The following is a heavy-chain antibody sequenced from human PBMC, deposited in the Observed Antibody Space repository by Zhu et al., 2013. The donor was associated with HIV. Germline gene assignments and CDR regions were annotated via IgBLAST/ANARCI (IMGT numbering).Heavy chain of an antibody. D-gene: IGHD4-17*01. CDR2: IIPIFGTA. J-gene: IGHJ3*02. Sequence: QVQLVRSGAEVKKPGSSVKVSCKASGGTFSSYAISWVRQAPGQGLEWMGGIIPIFGTANYAQKFQGRVTITADKSTSTAYMVLSSLRSEDTAVYYCTLPPSAVTTDDAFDIWGQGTMVTVSS. CDR3: TLPPSAVTTDDAFDI. V-gene: IGHV1-69*06. CDR1: GGTFSSYA.